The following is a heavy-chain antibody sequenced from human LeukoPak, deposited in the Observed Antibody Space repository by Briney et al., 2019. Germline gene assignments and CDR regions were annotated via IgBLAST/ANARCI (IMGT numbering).Heavy chain of an antibody. CDR1: GGTFSSYT. Sequence: GSSVKVSCKASGGTFSSYTISWVRQAPGQGLEWMGRIIPILGIANYAQKFQGRVTITADKSTSTAYMELSSLRSEDTAVYYCARPLIRNYYSGRDVWGQGTTVPVSS. V-gene: IGHV1-69*02. D-gene: IGHD3-10*01. CDR2: IIPILGIA. CDR3: ARPLIRNYYSGRDV. J-gene: IGHJ6*02.